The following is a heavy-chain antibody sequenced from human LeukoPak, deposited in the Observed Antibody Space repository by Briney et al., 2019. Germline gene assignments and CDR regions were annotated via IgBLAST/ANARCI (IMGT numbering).Heavy chain of an antibody. CDR3: ARVGPYYFYYGLDV. V-gene: IGHV3-48*03. J-gene: IGHJ6*02. Sequence: PGGSLKLSCAASGFTFSDYEMNWVRQAPGKGLEWISYIGSSGSTEYYADSVKGRFTISRDNAKNSLYLQMNSLRTEDTALCYCARVGPYYFYYGLDVWGQGTTVTVSS. CDR1: GFTFSDYE. CDR2: IGSSGSTE. D-gene: IGHD1-26*01.